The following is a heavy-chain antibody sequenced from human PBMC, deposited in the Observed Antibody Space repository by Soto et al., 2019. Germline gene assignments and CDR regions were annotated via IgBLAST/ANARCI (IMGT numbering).Heavy chain of an antibody. Sequence: QVQLVQSGGEVKKPGASVTVSCKASGYTFINYHITWVRQAPGQGLEWMAWINTYNGMTDYAQKFQGRVTMTRDTSPSKAYMELRNLGSDDTAVYFCAKSPRGEMATDWGQGTLVTVSS. D-gene: IGHD5-12*01. V-gene: IGHV1-18*01. CDR3: AKSPRGEMATD. J-gene: IGHJ4*02. CDR1: GYTFINYH. CDR2: INTYNGMT.